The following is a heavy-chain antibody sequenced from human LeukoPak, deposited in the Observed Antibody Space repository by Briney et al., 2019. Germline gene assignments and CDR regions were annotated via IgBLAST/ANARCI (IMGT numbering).Heavy chain of an antibody. V-gene: IGHV3-9*01. Sequence: GGSLRLSCAASGFTFDDYAMHWVRQAPGKGLEWVSGISWNSGSIGYADSVKGRFTISRDNAKNSLYLQMNSLRAEDTALYYCAKDSVSPLGGSMDVWGKGTTVTVSS. J-gene: IGHJ6*03. CDR3: AKDSVSPLGGSMDV. D-gene: IGHD3-10*01. CDR1: GFTFDDYA. CDR2: ISWNSGSI.